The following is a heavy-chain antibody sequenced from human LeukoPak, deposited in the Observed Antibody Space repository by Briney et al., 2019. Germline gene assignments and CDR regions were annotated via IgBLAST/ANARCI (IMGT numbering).Heavy chain of an antibody. D-gene: IGHD3-10*01. CDR3: ARSKGFGGLLHHYYYYSLDV. CDR1: GGSFSGYY. V-gene: IGHV4-34*01. Sequence: SETLSLTCAVYGGSFSGYYWSWIRQPPGKGLEWIGEINHSGSTNYNPSLKSRVTISVDTSKNQFSLKLSSVTAADTAVYYCARSKGFGGLLHHYYYYSLDVWGQGTTVTVSS. CDR2: INHSGST. J-gene: IGHJ6*02.